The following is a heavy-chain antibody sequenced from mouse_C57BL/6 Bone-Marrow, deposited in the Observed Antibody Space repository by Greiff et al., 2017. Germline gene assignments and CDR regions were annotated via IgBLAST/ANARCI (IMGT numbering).Heavy chain of an antibody. Sequence: EVKLVESGGDLVKPGGSLKLSCAASGFTFSSYGMSWVRQTPDKRLEWVATISSGGSYTYYPDSVKGRFTISRDNAENTLYLQMSSLKSEDTAMYYCASDGDWDEGDYWGQGTTLTVSS. J-gene: IGHJ2*01. CDR1: GFTFSSYG. V-gene: IGHV5-6*01. CDR2: ISSGGSYT. D-gene: IGHD4-1*01. CDR3: ASDGDWDEGDY.